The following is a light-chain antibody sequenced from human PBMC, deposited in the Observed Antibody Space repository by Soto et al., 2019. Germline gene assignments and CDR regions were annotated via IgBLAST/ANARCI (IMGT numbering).Light chain of an antibody. Sequence: DIQMTQSPSSMSASVGDRVTITCRASQSISAYLNWYQQKPGKAPKLLIYAASSLQSGVPSRFSGSGSGTDFTLTISSLQPEDFATYYCQQSYSAYYTFGPGTRLEI. CDR1: QSISAY. CDR2: AAS. J-gene: IGKJ3*01. CDR3: QQSYSAYYT. V-gene: IGKV1-39*01.